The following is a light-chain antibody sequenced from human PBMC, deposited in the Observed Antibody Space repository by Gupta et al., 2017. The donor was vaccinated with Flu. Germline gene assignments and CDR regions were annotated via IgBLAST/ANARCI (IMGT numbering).Light chain of an antibody. J-gene: IGLJ1*01. V-gene: IGLV1-51*01. CDR2: DNN. Sequence: QSVLTQPPSVSAAPGPRVTISCSGISSNIEGDFVSWCQLLPGTAPKLLIYDNNKRPSGIPDRFSGSKSGTSAALDITGLQTGDEAAYYCGSRDSSLTAYVFGTGTKVTVL. CDR1: SSNIEGDF. CDR3: GSRDSSLTAYV.